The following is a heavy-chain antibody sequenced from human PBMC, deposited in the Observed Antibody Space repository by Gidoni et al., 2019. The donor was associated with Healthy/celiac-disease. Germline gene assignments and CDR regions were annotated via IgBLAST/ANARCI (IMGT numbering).Heavy chain of an antibody. J-gene: IGHJ4*02. CDR2: SYTSGST. Sequence: QLQLQESGPGLVKPSETLSLTCTVSGGSISSSSYYWGWVRQPPGRGLGWIGSSYTSGSTYYNPSLKSRVTISVDTSKNQFSLKLSYVTAADTAVYYCARLVLLFPRGYFDYWGQGTLVTVSS. CDR3: ARLVLLFPRGYFDY. CDR1: GGSISSSSYY. D-gene: IGHD2-21*02. V-gene: IGHV4-39*01.